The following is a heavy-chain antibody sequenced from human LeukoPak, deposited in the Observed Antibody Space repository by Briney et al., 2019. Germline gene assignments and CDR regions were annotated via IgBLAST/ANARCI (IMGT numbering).Heavy chain of an antibody. CDR3: ARGVGYGGETG. Sequence: SETLSLTCAVYGGSFSGYYWSWNRQPPGKGLEWIGEINHSGSTNYNPSLKSRVTISVDTSKNQFSLKLSSVTAADTAVYYCARGVGYGGETGWGQGTLVTVSS. D-gene: IGHD5-12*01. J-gene: IGHJ4*02. V-gene: IGHV4-34*01. CDR1: GGSFSGYY. CDR2: INHSGST.